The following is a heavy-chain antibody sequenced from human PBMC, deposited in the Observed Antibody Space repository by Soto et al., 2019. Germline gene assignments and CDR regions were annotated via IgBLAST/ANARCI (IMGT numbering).Heavy chain of an antibody. Sequence: QVQLVQSGAEVKKPGSSVKVSCKASGGTFSSYDISWVRQAPGQGLEWMGGIIPIFGTANYAQKFQGRVTITADESTSTAYMELSSLRSEDTAVYYCARRAIFGVVTHFDYWGQGTLVTVAS. CDR1: GGTFSSYD. CDR2: IIPIFGTA. V-gene: IGHV1-69*01. J-gene: IGHJ4*02. D-gene: IGHD3-3*01. CDR3: ARRAIFGVVTHFDY.